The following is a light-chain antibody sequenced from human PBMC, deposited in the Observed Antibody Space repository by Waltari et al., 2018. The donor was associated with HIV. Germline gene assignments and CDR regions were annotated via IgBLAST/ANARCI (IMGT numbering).Light chain of an antibody. CDR2: EVS. CDR3: CSYAGSYSVV. Sequence: QSALTQPRSVSGSPGQPVTISCTGTSGAVGGSNYVSWYQQPPGKAPKLMSYEVSKRPSWVPDRCSGAKAGNTASLTISGLQAEDEADYYCCSYAGSYSVVFGGGTKLTVL. J-gene: IGLJ2*01. V-gene: IGLV2-11*01. CDR1: SGAVGGSNY.